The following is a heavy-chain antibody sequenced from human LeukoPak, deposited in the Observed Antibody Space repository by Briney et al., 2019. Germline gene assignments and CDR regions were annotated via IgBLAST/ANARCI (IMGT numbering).Heavy chain of an antibody. Sequence: GASVKVSCKASGYTFTDYYMHWVRQAPGQGLEWMGWINPNSGGTNYAQNFQGRVTMTRDMSISTAYMELSRLTSDDTAVYYCARDPRRGTYSSSWYFDYWGQGALVTVSS. CDR1: GYTFTDYY. J-gene: IGHJ4*02. CDR2: INPNSGGT. CDR3: ARDPRRGTYSSSWYFDY. D-gene: IGHD6-13*01. V-gene: IGHV1-2*02.